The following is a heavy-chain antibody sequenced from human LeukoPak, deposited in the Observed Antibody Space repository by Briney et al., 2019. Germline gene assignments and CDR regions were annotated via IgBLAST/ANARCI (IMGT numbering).Heavy chain of an antibody. V-gene: IGHV3-21*01. J-gene: IGHJ4*02. CDR3: SSTIAVAGTGDY. CDR2: ISSSSTYI. Sequence: PGGSLRLSCAASGFTFSSYSMNWVRQAPGKGLEWVSSISSSSTYISYADSVKGRFTISRDNAKNSLYLRMNSLRAEDPALYYDSSTIAVAGTGDYWGQGTLVTVSS. D-gene: IGHD6-19*01. CDR1: GFTFSSYS.